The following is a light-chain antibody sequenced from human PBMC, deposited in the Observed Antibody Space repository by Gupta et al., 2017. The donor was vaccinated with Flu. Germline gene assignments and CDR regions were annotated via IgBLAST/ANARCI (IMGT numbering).Light chain of an antibody. Sequence: QLVLTQSPSASASLGASVNIPCTLSSGHSNYAIAWHQQQPEKGPRYLMKVNSDGSHNKGDGVPDRFSGSSSGAERYLTISSHQSEDEADYYCQTWGTYVVFGGGTKLTVL. J-gene: IGLJ2*01. CDR2: VNSDGSH. CDR3: QTWGTYVV. V-gene: IGLV4-69*02. CDR1: SGHSNYA.